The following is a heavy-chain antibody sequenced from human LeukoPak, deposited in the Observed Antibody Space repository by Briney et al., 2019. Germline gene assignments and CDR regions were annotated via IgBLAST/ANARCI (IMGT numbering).Heavy chain of an antibody. J-gene: IGHJ6*03. V-gene: IGHV4-61*02. CDR1: SGSVRRGNYY. Sequence: MASQTLSLTCTVSSGSVRRGNYYWTWIRQPAGSGLEWIGRIYTGGTTDYNPSLRTRVTISVDASRNQFSLNLSSVTAADTAVYYCARWSGSVTARNYYYYMDVWGEGTTVTVSS. CDR2: IYTGGTT. CDR3: ARWSGSVTARNYYYYMDV. D-gene: IGHD6-6*01.